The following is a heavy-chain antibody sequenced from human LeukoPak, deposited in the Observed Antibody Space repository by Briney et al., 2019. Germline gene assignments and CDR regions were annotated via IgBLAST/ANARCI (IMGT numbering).Heavy chain of an antibody. CDR2: ISAYNGNT. J-gene: IGHJ5*02. D-gene: IGHD3-22*01. V-gene: IGHV1-18*01. CDR1: GYSFTNYG. CDR3: ARDPNYYDSSGPMVSAWFDP. Sequence: ASVKVSCKASGYSFTNYGITWVRQVPGQGLEWMGWISAYNGNTNYAQKLQVRVTMTTDTSTSTAYMELRSLRSDDTAVYYCARDPNYYDSSGPMVSAWFDPWGQGTLVTVSS.